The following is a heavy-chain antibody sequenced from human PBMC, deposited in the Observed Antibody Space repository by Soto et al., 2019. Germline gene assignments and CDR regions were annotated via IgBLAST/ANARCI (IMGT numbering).Heavy chain of an antibody. Sequence: ESGGGLVQPGGSLRLSCAASGFTFTSYWMSWVRQAPGKGLEWVANINRDGSEKYYVASVKGRFTISRDNAKNSLYLQMNSLRAEDTAVYYCARDGWISHFDAWGQGTLVTVSS. CDR1: GFTFTSYW. J-gene: IGHJ4*02. CDR2: INRDGSEK. D-gene: IGHD5-12*01. CDR3: ARDGWISHFDA. V-gene: IGHV3-7*01.